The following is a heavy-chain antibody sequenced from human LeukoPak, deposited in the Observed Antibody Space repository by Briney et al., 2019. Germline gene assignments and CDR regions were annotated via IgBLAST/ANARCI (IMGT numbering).Heavy chain of an antibody. CDR3: ATYGPRYYMDV. CDR2: IIPIFGTA. V-gene: IGHV1-69*13. CDR1: GGTFSSYA. Sequence: ASVKVSCKASGGTFSSYAISWVRQAPGQGLEWMGGIIPIFGTANYAQKFQGRVTITADESTSAAYMELSSLRSEDTAVYYCATYGPRYYMDVWGKGTTVTVSS. J-gene: IGHJ6*03. D-gene: IGHD1-14*01.